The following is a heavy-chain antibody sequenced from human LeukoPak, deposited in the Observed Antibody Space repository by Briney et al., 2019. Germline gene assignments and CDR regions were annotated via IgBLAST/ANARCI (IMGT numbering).Heavy chain of an antibody. J-gene: IGHJ4*02. CDR2: IYYSGSP. Sequence: PSETLSLTCTVSGGSISNHYWSWIRQPPGKGLEWIGYIYYSGSPNYNPSLKSRVTISVDTSKNQFSLKLSSVTAADTAVYYCARHEGRGSSPLRYWGQGTLVTVSS. D-gene: IGHD1-26*01. CDR3: ARHEGRGSSPLRY. V-gene: IGHV4-59*08. CDR1: GGSISNHY.